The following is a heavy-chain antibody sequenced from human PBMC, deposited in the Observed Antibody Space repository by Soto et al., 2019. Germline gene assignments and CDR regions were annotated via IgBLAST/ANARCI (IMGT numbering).Heavy chain of an antibody. J-gene: IGHJ4*02. CDR2: IYYSGST. CDR1: GGSISSYY. CDR3: ATNPMGYSGYVGFDY. Sequence: SDTLSLTCTVSGGSISSYYWSWIRQPPGKGLEWIGYIYYSGSTNYNPSLKSRVTISVDTSKNQFSLKLSSVTAADTAVYYCATNPMGYSGYVGFDYWGQGTLVTVSS. V-gene: IGHV4-59*01. D-gene: IGHD5-12*01.